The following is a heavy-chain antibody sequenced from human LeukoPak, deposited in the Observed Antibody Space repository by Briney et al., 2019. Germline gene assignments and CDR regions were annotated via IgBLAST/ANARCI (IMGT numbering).Heavy chain of an antibody. D-gene: IGHD6-6*01. CDR2: MRSKAYGGTT. J-gene: IGHJ5*02. CDR3: SRGGSLKGWLGL. V-gene: IGHV3-49*04. Sequence: GGSQRLSCSTSGFTFGDYAMSWVRQAPGKGLEWVGFMRSKAYGGTTEYAASVKGRFTISRDDSKSIAYLQMNSLKTEDTAVYYCSRGGSLKGWLGLWGQGNLVTVSS. CDR1: GFTFGDYA.